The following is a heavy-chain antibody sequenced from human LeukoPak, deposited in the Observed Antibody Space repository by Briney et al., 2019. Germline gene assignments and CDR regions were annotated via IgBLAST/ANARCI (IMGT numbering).Heavy chain of an antibody. V-gene: IGHV3-23*01. D-gene: IGHD3-9*01. CDR1: GFTFSSYA. Sequence: GGSLRLSCAAPGFTFSSYAMSWVRQAPGKGLEWVSAISGSGGSTYYADSVKGRFTISRDSSKNTLYLQMNSLRAEDTAVYYCAKGGRYFDWVTDYWGQGTLVTVSS. J-gene: IGHJ4*02. CDR2: ISGSGGST. CDR3: AKGGRYFDWVTDY.